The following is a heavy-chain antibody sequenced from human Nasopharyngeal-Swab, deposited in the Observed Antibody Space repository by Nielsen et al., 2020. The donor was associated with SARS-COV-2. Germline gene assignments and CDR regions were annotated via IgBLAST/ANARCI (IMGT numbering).Heavy chain of an antibody. CDR3: ARGDSVVVIATNWYFDL. CDR2: IIPIFGTA. Sequence: SVKVSCKASGGTFSSYAISWVRQAHGQGLEWMGGIIPIFGTANYAQKFQGRVTITADESTSTAYMELSSLRSEDTAVYYCARGDSVVVIATNWYFDLWGRGTLVTVSS. V-gene: IGHV1-69*13. D-gene: IGHD2-21*01. J-gene: IGHJ2*01. CDR1: GGTFSSYA.